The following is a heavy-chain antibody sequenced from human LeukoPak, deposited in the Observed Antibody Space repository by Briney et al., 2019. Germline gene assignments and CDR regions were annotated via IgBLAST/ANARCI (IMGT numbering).Heavy chain of an antibody. V-gene: IGHV4-59*08. J-gene: IGHJ4*02. D-gene: IGHD2/OR15-2a*01. CDR1: GGSISSYY. Sequence: SETLSLTCTVSGGSISSYYWSWIRQPPGKGLGWIGYIYYSGSTNYNPSLKSRVTISVDTSKNQFSLKLSSVTAADTAVYYCARSTIYFDYWGQGTLVTVSS. CDR3: ARSTIYFDY. CDR2: IYYSGST.